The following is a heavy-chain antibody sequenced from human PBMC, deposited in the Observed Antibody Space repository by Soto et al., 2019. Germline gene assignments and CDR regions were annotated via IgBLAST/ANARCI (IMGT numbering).Heavy chain of an antibody. D-gene: IGHD2-21*01. CDR2: IKSKTDGGTI. CDR1: GFTFSHMW. Sequence: EVQLVESGGGLVEPGGSLRLACAASGFTFSHMWMSWVRQGPGKGPEWVGRIKSKTDGGTIDYAASGRGRFIISRDDSKGMVFLQMNSLKVEDTAVYYCTTSPDMVVIPTAVHYEAFDVWGQGTMVTVSP. V-gene: IGHV3-15*01. CDR3: TTSPDMVVIPTAVHYEAFDV. J-gene: IGHJ3*01.